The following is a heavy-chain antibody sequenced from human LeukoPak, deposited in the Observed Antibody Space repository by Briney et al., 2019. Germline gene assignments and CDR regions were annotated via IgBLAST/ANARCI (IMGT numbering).Heavy chain of an antibody. CDR2: ISYDGSNK. Sequence: SGGSLRLSCAASGFTFSSHAMHWVRQAPGKGLEWVAVISYDGSNKYYADSVKGRFTISRDTSKNTLCLQVNSLRGEDTAVYYCARAGGGHFFYGMDVWGQGTTVTVSS. CDR3: ARAGGGHFFYGMDV. V-gene: IGHV3-30*04. CDR1: GFTFSSHA. J-gene: IGHJ6*02. D-gene: IGHD3-16*01.